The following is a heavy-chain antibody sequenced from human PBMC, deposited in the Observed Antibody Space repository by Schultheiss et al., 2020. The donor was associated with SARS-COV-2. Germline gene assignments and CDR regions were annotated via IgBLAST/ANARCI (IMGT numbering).Heavy chain of an antibody. CDR2: IYYSGST. D-gene: IGHD6-19*01. V-gene: IGHV4-59*12. CDR1: GGSISSYY. Sequence: SETLSLTCTVSGGSISSYYWSWIRQPPGKGLEWIGYIYYSGSTNYNPSLKSRVTISVDTSTNQFSLILSSMTAADTAVYYCARDRRGSGWDFDYWGQGTLVTVSS. J-gene: IGHJ4*02. CDR3: ARDRRGSGWDFDY.